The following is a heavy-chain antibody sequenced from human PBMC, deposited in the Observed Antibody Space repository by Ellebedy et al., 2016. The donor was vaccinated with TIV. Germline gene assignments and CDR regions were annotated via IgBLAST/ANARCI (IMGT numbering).Heavy chain of an antibody. J-gene: IGHJ3*02. CDR1: GFSFRSYW. CDR2: INQDGSDN. Sequence: GGSLRLSCAASGFSFRSYWMSWVRQAPGKGLEWVANINQDGSDNYYVDSVRGQLTISRDNAKNSLYLQMNSLRAEDTAVYYCATDGSYGDYRSPAHAFEKWGQGTMVIVSS. V-gene: IGHV3-7*01. D-gene: IGHD4-17*01. CDR3: ATDGSYGDYRSPAHAFEK.